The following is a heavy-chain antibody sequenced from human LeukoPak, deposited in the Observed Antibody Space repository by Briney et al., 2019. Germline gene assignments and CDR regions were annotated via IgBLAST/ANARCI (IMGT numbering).Heavy chain of an antibody. Sequence: ASVKVSCKASGYTFTSYGISWVRQAPGQGLEWMGWISADNGNTNYAQRLQGRVTMTTDTSTSTAYMELRSLRSDDTAVYYCARVPPTYYYDSSGYHHFDYWGQGTLVTVSS. D-gene: IGHD3-22*01. J-gene: IGHJ4*02. CDR3: ARVPPTYYYDSSGYHHFDY. CDR2: ISADNGNT. CDR1: GYTFTSYG. V-gene: IGHV1-18*01.